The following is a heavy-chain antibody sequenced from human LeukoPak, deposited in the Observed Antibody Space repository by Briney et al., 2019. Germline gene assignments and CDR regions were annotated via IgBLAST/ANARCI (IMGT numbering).Heavy chain of an antibody. D-gene: IGHD5-12*01. Sequence: SETLSLTCTVSGGSISSFYWSWVRQPAGKGLEWIGRINTSGNTNYNPSLKSRVTMSIDTSKNQFSLKLSSMTAADTAVYYCARTRSWLPFEYWGQGTLVTVSS. J-gene: IGHJ4*02. CDR2: INTSGNT. CDR1: GGSISSFY. V-gene: IGHV4-4*07. CDR3: ARTRSWLPFEY.